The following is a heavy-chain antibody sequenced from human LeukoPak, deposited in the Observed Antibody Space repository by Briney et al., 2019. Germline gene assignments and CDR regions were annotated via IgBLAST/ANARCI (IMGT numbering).Heavy chain of an antibody. CDR1: EFTFSKYT. CDR3: AKFPYYYDSSGYYGIDY. D-gene: IGHD3-22*01. Sequence: GGSLRLSCADSEFTFSKYTMNWVRQAPGKGLEWVSAISGSGGSTYYADSVKGRFTISRDNSKNTLYLQMNSLRAEDTAVYYCAKFPYYYDSSGYYGIDYWGQGTLVTVSS. J-gene: IGHJ4*02. V-gene: IGHV3-23*01. CDR2: ISGSGGST.